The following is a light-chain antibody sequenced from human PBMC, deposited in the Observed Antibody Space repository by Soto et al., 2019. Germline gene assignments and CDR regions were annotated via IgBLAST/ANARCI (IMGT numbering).Light chain of an antibody. V-gene: IGLV1-47*01. Sequence: QSVLPQPPSASVTPGQGVTISCSGSTSNIGSNYVYWYQQLPGTAPKLLIYRNNQRPSGVPDRFSGSKSGTSASLAISGLRSDDEADYFCATWDDSLNGFYVFGTGTKGTVL. CDR1: TSNIGSNY. J-gene: IGLJ1*01. CDR3: ATWDDSLNGFYV. CDR2: RNN.